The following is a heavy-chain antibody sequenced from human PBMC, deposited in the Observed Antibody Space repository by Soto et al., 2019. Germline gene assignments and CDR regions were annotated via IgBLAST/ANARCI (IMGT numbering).Heavy chain of an antibody. CDR1: GGSISSSSYY. Sequence: PSETLSLTCTVSGGSISSSSYYWGWIRQPPGKGLEWIGSIYYSGSTYYNPSLKSRVTISVDTSKNQFSLKLSSVTAADTAVYYCARWDTHYYYGMDVWGQGTTVTVSS. J-gene: IGHJ6*02. V-gene: IGHV4-39*01. D-gene: IGHD5-18*01. CDR3: ARWDTHYYYGMDV. CDR2: IYYSGST.